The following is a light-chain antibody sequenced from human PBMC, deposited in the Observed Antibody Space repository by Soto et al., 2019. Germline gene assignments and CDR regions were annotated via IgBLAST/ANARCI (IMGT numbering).Light chain of an antibody. CDR2: GAS. CDR1: QSVSSSY. J-gene: IGKJ4*01. V-gene: IGKV3-15*01. CDR3: QKYYDWPLT. Sequence: EIVLTQSPGTLSLSPGERATLSCRASQSVSSSYLAWYQQKPGQAPRLLIYGASSRATGIPARFSGSGSGTEFTLTISSLQSEDSAVYYCQKYYDWPLTFGGGTKVDI.